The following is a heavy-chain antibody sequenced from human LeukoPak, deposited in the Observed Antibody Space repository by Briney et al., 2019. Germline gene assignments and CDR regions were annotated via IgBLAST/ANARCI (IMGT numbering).Heavy chain of an antibody. CDR3: AKSGYNRFDY. D-gene: IGHD5-24*01. CDR1: GFTFSVSA. Sequence: GRSLRLSCAASGFTFSVSAMSWVREAPGKGLEWGLNISGSSSGGRTYYADAVKGRFTISRDNSKNTLYLQMNSTRAEDTAVYYCAKSGYNRFDYWGQGTLVTVSS. V-gene: IGHV3-23*01. CDR2: ISGSSSGGRT. J-gene: IGHJ4*02.